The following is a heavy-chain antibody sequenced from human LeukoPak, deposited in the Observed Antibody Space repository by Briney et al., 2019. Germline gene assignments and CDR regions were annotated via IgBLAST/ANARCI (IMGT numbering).Heavy chain of an antibody. V-gene: IGHV3-33*08. Sequence: GGSLRLSCAASGFTVSSSHMSWVRQAPGKGLEWVALIWYDGSNKYYTDSVKGRLTISRDNSKDTLFLQMNSLRAEDTAVYYCAREGPRGNSQFDYWGQGTLVTVST. D-gene: IGHD2/OR15-2a*01. CDR1: GFTVSSSH. CDR3: AREGPRGNSQFDY. CDR2: IWYDGSNK. J-gene: IGHJ4*02.